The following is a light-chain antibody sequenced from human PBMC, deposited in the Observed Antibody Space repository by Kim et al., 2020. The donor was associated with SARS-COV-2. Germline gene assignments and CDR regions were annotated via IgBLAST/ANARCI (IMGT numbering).Light chain of an antibody. V-gene: IGLV2-8*01. J-gene: IGLJ2*01. CDR2: EVS. CDR1: SSDVGGYNY. CDR3: SSYAGSNNFVV. Sequence: QSVTIPCTGTSSDVGGYNYVSWYQQHPGKAPKFIIYEVSKRPSGVPDRFSGSKSGNTASLTVSGLQAEDEADYYCSSYAGSNNFVVFGGGTQLTVL.